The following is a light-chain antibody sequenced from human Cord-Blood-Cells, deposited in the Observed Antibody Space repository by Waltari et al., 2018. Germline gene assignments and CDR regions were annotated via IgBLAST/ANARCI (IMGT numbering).Light chain of an antibody. CDR3: SSYTSSSTWV. J-gene: IGLJ3*02. V-gene: IGLV2-14*01. CDR2: DVS. CDR1: SSYVGGYNY. Sequence: QSALTQPASVSGSPGQSITISCTGTSSYVGGYNYVSWYQQHPGKAPTLMIYDVSKRPSGVSNRVSGSKSGNTASLTISGLQAEDEADYYCSSYTSSSTWVFGGGTKLTVL.